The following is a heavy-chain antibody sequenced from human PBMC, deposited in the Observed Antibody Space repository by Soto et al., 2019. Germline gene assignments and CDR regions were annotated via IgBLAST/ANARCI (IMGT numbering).Heavy chain of an antibody. Sequence: SETLSLTCTVSGGSISSYYWSWIRQPPGKGLEWIGYIYYSGSTNYNPSLKSRVTISVDTSKNQFSLNLTSVTAADTAVYYCARDRGQLWPLDPWGPGALVTVSS. D-gene: IGHD5-18*01. CDR2: IYYSGST. V-gene: IGHV4-59*12. CDR3: ARDRGQLWPLDP. CDR1: GGSISSYY. J-gene: IGHJ5*02.